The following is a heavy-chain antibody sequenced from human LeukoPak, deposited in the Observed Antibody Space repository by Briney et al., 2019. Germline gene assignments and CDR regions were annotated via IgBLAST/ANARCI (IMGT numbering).Heavy chain of an antibody. D-gene: IGHD3-10*01. J-gene: IGHJ4*02. CDR1: VFTFSSYA. V-gene: IGHV3-64D*06. CDR3: VKDRGITMVRGVLDY. CDR2: ISSNGGST. Sequence: GGSLRLSCSASVFTFSSYAMHWVRQAPGKGLGYVSAISSNGGSTYYADSVKGRFTIYRDNSKNTLYPQMCSLRAQETALYFCVKDRGITMVRGVLDYWGQGTLVTVSS.